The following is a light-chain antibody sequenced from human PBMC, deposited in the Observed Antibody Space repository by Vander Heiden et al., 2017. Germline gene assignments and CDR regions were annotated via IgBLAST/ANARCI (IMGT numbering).Light chain of an antibody. CDR3: QQYNSYPWT. CDR2: QAS. J-gene: IGKJ1*01. V-gene: IGKV1-5*03. Sequence: DIQMTQSPPSLPASAGDPVTITCRASQSVKSWLAWHQQKPGKVPKLLIYQASTLESGVPSRFSGSESGTEFTLTISSLQPDDFAIYYCQQYNSYPWTFGQGTKVEI. CDR1: QSVKSW.